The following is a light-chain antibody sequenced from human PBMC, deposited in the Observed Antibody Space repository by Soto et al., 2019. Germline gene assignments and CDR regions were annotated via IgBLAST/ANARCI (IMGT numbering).Light chain of an antibody. Sequence: DIVMTQSPLSLPVTPGEPASISCRSSQSLLHSNGYNYLDWYLQKPGQSPQLLIYLGFNRPSGVPDRFSGSGSGTDFTLKISRMEAEDVGVYYCMQSLQTPRTFGQGTKVEIK. CDR1: QSLLHSNGYNY. CDR2: LGF. J-gene: IGKJ1*01. V-gene: IGKV2-28*01. CDR3: MQSLQTPRT.